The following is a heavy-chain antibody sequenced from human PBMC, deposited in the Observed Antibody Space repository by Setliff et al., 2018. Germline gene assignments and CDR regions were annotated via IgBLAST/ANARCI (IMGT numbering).Heavy chain of an antibody. CDR1: GGSMNPYY. Sequence: SETLSLTCTVSGGSMNPYYWSWIRLPPGKGLEWIGYVSASGSTKYSPSLESRLTIFMDSSKSQFSLWLSSVTAADTAIYYCARGPFHRGSYNDYWGQGTPVTVSS. CDR2: VSASGST. D-gene: IGHD3-16*01. V-gene: IGHV4-4*08. CDR3: ARGPFHRGSYNDY. J-gene: IGHJ4*02.